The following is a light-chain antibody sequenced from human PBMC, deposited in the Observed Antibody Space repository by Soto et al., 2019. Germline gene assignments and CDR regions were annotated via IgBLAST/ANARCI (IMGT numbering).Light chain of an antibody. V-gene: IGKV1-39*01. CDR1: QDIGTY. Sequence: EIQITQSPSSLYASIGDSVIITCRASQDIGTYLNWYQHKPGKAPKHLIYAASSLQTGVPSRFTGSGSGTEFTLTIDSLQPEDFATYYCQQRYTTPRITFGQGTRLEIK. CDR2: AAS. J-gene: IGKJ5*01. CDR3: QQRYTTPRIT.